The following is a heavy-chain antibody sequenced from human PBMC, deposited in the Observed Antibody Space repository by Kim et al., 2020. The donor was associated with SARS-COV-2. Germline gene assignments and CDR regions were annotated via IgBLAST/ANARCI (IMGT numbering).Heavy chain of an antibody. CDR3: ARDDVVIVATAAGNWFDP. CDR2: INHSGST. D-gene: IGHD5-12*01. V-gene: IGHV4-34*01. J-gene: IGHJ5*02. Sequence: SETLSLTCAVYGGSFSGYYWSWIRQPPGKGLEWIGEINHSGSTNYNPSLKGRVTISVDTSKNQFSLKLSTVTAADTAVYYCARDDVVIVATAAGNWFDPWGQGTLVTVSS. CDR1: GGSFSGYY.